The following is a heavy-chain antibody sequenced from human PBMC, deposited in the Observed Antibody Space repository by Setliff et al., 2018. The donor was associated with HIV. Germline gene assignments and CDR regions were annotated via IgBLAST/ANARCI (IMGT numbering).Heavy chain of an antibody. CDR1: GGTFSSYA. CDR3: ARALWAVAGTGYYYYYMDV. Sequence: SVKVSCKASGGTFSSYAISWVRQAPGQGLEWMGGIIPIFGTANYAQKFQGRVTITTDESTSTAYMELSSLRSEDTAVYYCARALWAVAGTGYYYYYMDVWGKGTTVT. D-gene: IGHD6-19*01. J-gene: IGHJ6*03. V-gene: IGHV1-69*05. CDR2: IIPIFGTA.